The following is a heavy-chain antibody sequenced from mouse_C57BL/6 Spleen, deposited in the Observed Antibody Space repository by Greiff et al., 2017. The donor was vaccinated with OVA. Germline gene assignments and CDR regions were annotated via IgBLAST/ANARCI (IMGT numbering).Heavy chain of an antibody. Sequence: QVQLQQSGPELVKPGASVKISCKASGYAFSSSWMNWVKQRPGKGLEWIGRIYPGDGDTNYNGKFKGKATLTADKSSSTAYMQLSSLTSEDSAVYFCARLEGLYFDYWGQGTTLTVSS. D-gene: IGHD3-3*01. CDR2: IYPGDGDT. CDR1: GYAFSSSW. V-gene: IGHV1-82*01. CDR3: ARLEGLYFDY. J-gene: IGHJ2*01.